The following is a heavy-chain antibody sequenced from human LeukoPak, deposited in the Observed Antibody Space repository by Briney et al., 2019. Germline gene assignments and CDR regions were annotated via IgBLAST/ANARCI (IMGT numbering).Heavy chain of an antibody. V-gene: IGHV4-39*07. CDR2: IHYSGST. J-gene: IGHJ5*02. Sequence: SETLSLTCTVSGGSISSSNYYWGWIRQPPGKGLEWIGGIHYSGSTFYNPSLKSRVTISVDTSKNQFSLKLNSVTAADTAVYYCASVVPAAIRRGFDPWGQGTLVTVSS. CDR3: ASVVPAAIRRGFDP. CDR1: GGSISSSNYY. D-gene: IGHD2-2*02.